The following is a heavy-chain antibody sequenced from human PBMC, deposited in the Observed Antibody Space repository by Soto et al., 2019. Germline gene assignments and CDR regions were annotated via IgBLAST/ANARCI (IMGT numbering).Heavy chain of an antibody. Sequence: QVQLVESGGGVVQPGRSLRLSCAASGFTFSSYGMHWVRQAPGKGLEWVAVISYDGSNKYYADSVKGRFTISRDNSKNTLYLQMNSLRAEDTAVYYCAKDLSAARALEYFQHWGQGTLVTVSS. CDR1: GFTFSSYG. CDR2: ISYDGSNK. V-gene: IGHV3-30*18. D-gene: IGHD6-6*01. J-gene: IGHJ1*01. CDR3: AKDLSAARALEYFQH.